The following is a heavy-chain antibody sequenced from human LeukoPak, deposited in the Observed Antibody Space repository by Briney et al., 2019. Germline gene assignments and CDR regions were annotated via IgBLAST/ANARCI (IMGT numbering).Heavy chain of an antibody. Sequence: SGRSLRLSCAASGFSFINSGMHWVRQAPGRGLQWVAFIRYDGSNTYYADSVKGRFIISRDNSKNNVYLQMNSLRVEDTAVYYCAKDWGSDIYYFYMDVWGKGTTVTVSS. V-gene: IGHV3-30*02. CDR1: GFSFINSG. CDR3: AKDWGSDIYYFYMDV. D-gene: IGHD3-16*01. J-gene: IGHJ6*03. CDR2: IRYDGSNT.